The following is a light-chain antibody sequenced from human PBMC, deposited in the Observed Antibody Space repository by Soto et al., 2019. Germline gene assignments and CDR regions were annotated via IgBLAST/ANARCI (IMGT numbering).Light chain of an antibody. J-gene: IGLJ2*01. CDR1: SSDVGSSNF. V-gene: IGLV2-23*02. CDR2: EVS. Sequence: QSALTQPASVSGSPGQSITISCTGNSSDVGSSNFVSWYQHPPDKAPKVIIYEVSKRPSGVSDRFSGSKSGNTAYLTISGLQAEDEADYHCCSFFGHSLSVVFGGGTKVTVL. CDR3: CSFFGHSLSVV.